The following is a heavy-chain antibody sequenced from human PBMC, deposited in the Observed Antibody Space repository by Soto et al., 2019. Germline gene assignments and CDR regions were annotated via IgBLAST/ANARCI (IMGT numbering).Heavy chain of an antibody. D-gene: IGHD3-22*01. CDR3: ARDPPDTSGPVDY. CDR2: ISSSSSYI. V-gene: IGHV3-21*01. Sequence: GGSLRLSCAASGFTFSSYSMNWVRQAPGKGLEWVSSISSSSSYIYYADSVKGRFTISRDNAKNSLYLQMNSLRAEDTAVYYCARDPPDTSGPVDYWGQGTLVTISS. CDR1: GFTFSSYS. J-gene: IGHJ4*02.